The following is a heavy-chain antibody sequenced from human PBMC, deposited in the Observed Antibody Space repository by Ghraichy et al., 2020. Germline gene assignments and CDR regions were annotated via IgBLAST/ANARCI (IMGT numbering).Heavy chain of an antibody. V-gene: IGHV3-21*01. CDR3: ARDGYSSYNWFDP. CDR1: GFTFSSYT. D-gene: IGHD6-13*01. Sequence: GESLNISCAASGFTFSSYTMNWVRQAPGKGLEWVSTISGSSSYIYYPKSLKGRFTISRDNAKNSLYLQMNSLRAEDTAVYYCARDGYSSYNWFDPWGQGTLVTVSS. CDR2: ISGSSSYI. J-gene: IGHJ5*02.